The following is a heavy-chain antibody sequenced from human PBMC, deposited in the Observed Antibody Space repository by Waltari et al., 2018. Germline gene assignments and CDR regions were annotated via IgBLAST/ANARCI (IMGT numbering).Heavy chain of an antibody. D-gene: IGHD4-17*01. CDR2: ISSRSYI. Sequence: EVQLVESGGGLVKPGGSLRLSCAASGFTLSPYSMTWARQAPGKGLEWVSSISSRSYIYYVDSVKGRFTISRDNAKNSLYLQMNSLRAEDTAVYYCGRDVYGDYVGGGGGAFDIWGQGTMVTVSS. J-gene: IGHJ3*02. V-gene: IGHV3-21*01. CDR3: GRDVYGDYVGGGGGAFDI. CDR1: GFTLSPYS.